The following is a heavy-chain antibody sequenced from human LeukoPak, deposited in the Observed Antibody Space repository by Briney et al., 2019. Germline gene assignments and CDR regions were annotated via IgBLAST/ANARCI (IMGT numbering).Heavy chain of an antibody. Sequence: TSGTLSLTCAVSGGSISSSNWWSWVRQPPGKGLEWIGEIYHSGSTNYNPSLKSRVAISVDKSKNQFSLKVSSVTAADTAVYYCARGERYRSSWYQPHFDYWGQGTLITVSS. J-gene: IGHJ4*02. D-gene: IGHD6-13*01. V-gene: IGHV4-4*02. CDR1: GGSISSSNW. CDR3: ARGERYRSSWYQPHFDY. CDR2: IYHSGST.